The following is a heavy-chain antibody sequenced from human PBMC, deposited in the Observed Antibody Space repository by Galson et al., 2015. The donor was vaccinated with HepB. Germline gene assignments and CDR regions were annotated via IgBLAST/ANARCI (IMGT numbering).Heavy chain of an antibody. CDR2: IYSGGST. V-gene: IGHV3-53*01. Sequence: SLRLSCAASGFTVSSNYMSWVRQAPGKGLEWVSVIYSGGSTYYADSVKGRFTISRDNSKNTLYLQMNSLRAEDTAVYYCARTIMVGAFDIWGQGTMVTVSS. CDR3: ARTIMVGAFDI. CDR1: GFTVSSNY. J-gene: IGHJ3*02. D-gene: IGHD2-21*01.